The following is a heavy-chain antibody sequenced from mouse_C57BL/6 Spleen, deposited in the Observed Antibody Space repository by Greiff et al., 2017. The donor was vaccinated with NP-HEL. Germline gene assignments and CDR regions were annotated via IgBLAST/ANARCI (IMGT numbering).Heavy chain of an antibody. CDR2: IRSKSNNYAT. CDR3: VRQPSHYYGSSHWYFDV. D-gene: IGHD1-1*01. CDR1: GFSFNTYA. J-gene: IGHJ1*03. Sequence: EVMLVESGGGLVQPKGSLKLSCAASGFSFNTYAMNWVRQAPGKGLELVARIRSKSNNYATYYADSVKDRFTISRDDSESMLYLQMNNLKTEDTAMYYCVRQPSHYYGSSHWYFDVWGTGTTVTVSS. V-gene: IGHV10-1*01.